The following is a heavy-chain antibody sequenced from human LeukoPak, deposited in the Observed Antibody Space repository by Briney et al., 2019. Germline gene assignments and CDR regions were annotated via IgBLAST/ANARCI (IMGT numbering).Heavy chain of an antibody. V-gene: IGHV4-39*07. Sequence: SGTLSLTCTVSGGSISSSSYYWGWIRQPPGEGLEWIGSIYYSGSTYYNPSLKSRVTISVDTSKNQFSLKLSSVTAADTAVYYCASHGRQAAALIVDYWGQGTLVTVSS. CDR2: IYYSGST. CDR1: GGSISSSSYY. D-gene: IGHD6-13*01. J-gene: IGHJ4*02. CDR3: ASHGRQAAALIVDY.